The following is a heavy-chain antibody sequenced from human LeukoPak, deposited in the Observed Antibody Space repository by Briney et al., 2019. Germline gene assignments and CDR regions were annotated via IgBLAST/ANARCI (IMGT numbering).Heavy chain of an antibody. Sequence: GGSLRLSCAASGFTFSSYSMNWVRQAPGKGLEWVSYISSSSSTLYYADSVKGRFTISRDNAKNSLYLQMNSLRAEDTAVYYCARNNYYDSSGYPHDYWGQGTLVTVSS. J-gene: IGHJ4*02. CDR1: GFTFSSYS. CDR2: ISSSSSTL. V-gene: IGHV3-48*01. CDR3: ARNNYYDSSGYPHDY. D-gene: IGHD3-22*01.